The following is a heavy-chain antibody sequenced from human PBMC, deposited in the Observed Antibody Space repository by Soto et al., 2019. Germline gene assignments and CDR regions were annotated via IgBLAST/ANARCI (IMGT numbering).Heavy chain of an antibody. CDR1: GFTFSSYS. CDR3: ARDQLGYCSSTSCYRYYFDY. CDR2: ISSSSSYI. V-gene: IGHV3-21*01. Sequence: GGSLRLSCAASGFTFSSYSMNWVRQAPGKGLEWVSSISSSSSYIYYADSVKGRFTISRDNAKNSLYLQMNSLRAEDTAVYYCARDQLGYCSSTSCYRYYFDYWGQGTLVTVSS. J-gene: IGHJ4*02. D-gene: IGHD2-2*01.